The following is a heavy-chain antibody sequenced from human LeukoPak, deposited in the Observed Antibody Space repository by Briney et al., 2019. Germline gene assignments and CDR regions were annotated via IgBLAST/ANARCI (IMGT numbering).Heavy chain of an antibody. CDR1: GGSISSSNW. V-gene: IGHV4-4*02. J-gene: IGHJ4*02. D-gene: IGHD3-3*02. CDR2: IYHSGST. Sequence: SETLSLTCAVSGGSISSSNWWNWVRQPPGKGLEWIGEIYHSGSTNYNPSLKSRVTISVDKSKNQFSLKLSAVTAADTAVYYCATLSTAVLAGRKYYFDYWGQGTLVTVSS. CDR3: ATLSTAVLAGRKYYFDY.